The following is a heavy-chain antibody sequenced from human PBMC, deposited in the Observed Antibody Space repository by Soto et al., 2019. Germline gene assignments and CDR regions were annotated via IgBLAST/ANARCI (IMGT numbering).Heavy chain of an antibody. J-gene: IGHJ4*02. V-gene: IGHV3-30*18. CDR2: ISYDGSNK. D-gene: IGHD3-22*01. CDR1: GFTFSSYG. CDR3: AKDSYYYDSSGYYYGLFDY. Sequence: LRLSCAASGFTFSSYGMHWVRQAPGKGLEWVAVISYDGSNKYYADSVKGRFTISRDNSKNTLYLQMNSLRAEDTAVYYCAKDSYYYDSSGYYYGLFDYWGQGTLVTVSS.